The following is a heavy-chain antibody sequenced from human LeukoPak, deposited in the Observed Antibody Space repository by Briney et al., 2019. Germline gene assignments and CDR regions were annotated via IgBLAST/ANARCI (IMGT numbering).Heavy chain of an antibody. V-gene: IGHV3-23*01. D-gene: IGHD3-22*01. J-gene: IGHJ5*02. CDR3: ARDLSGYYDSSGYYYYLRDNWFDP. Sequence: SGGSLRLSCAASGFTFSSYAMSWVRQAPGKGLEWVSAISGSGGSTYYADSVKGRFTISRDNAKNSLYLQMNSLRAEDTAVYYCARDLSGYYDSSGYYYYLRDNWFDPWGQGTLVTVSS. CDR2: ISGSGGST. CDR1: GFTFSSYA.